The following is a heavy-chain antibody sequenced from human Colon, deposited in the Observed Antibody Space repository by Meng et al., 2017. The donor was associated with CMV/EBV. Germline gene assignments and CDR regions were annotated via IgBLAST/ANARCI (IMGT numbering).Heavy chain of an antibody. CDR1: GFTFSDYY. V-gene: IGHV3-11*01. CDR3: ARVPGQYRFNGMDV. CDR2: ISSSGNAI. D-gene: IGHD5-12*01. Sequence: GGSLRLSCAASGFTFSDYYMSWIRRAPGKGLEWVSKISSSGNAIYYADSVKGRFTISRDNAKNSLYLQMNSLRAEDTAVYFYARVPGQYRFNGMDVWGQGTTVTVSS. J-gene: IGHJ6*02.